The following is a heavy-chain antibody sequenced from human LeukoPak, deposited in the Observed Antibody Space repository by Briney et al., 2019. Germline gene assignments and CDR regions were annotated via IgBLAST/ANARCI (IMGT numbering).Heavy chain of an antibody. CDR1: GGSISSGGYY. D-gene: IGHD5-18*01. CDR3: ARGHDTAMVRWFDP. J-gene: IGHJ5*02. V-gene: IGHV4-30-2*02. Sequence: SETLSLTCTVSGGSISSGGYYWSWIRQPPGKGLEWIGYIYHSGSTYYNPSLKSRVTISVDRSKNQFSLKLSSVTAADTAVYYCARGHDTAMVRWFDPWGQGTLVTVSS. CDR2: IYHSGST.